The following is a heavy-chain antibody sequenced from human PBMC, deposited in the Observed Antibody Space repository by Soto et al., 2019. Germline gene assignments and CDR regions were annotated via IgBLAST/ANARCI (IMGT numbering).Heavy chain of an antibody. D-gene: IGHD6-13*01. CDR2: INPNSGGT. J-gene: IGHJ4*02. CDR3: ARDRAADGLTPDY. CDR1: GYTFTGYY. V-gene: IGHV1-2*04. Sequence: ASVKVSCKASGYTFTGYYMHWVRQAPGQGLEWMGWINPNSGGTNYAQKFQGWVTMTRDTSISTAYMELSRLRSDDTAVYYCARDRAADGLTPDYWGQGTLVTVSS.